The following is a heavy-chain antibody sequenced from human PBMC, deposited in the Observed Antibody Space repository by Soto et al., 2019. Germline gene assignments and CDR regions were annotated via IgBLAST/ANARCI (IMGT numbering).Heavy chain of an antibody. V-gene: IGHV1-18*04. CDR1: GYSFTSYG. D-gene: IGHD2-15*01. Sequence: QVQLVQSGAEVKKPGASVKVSCKASGYSFTSYGISWVRQAPGQGLDWMGWISAYNDNTKYAQDVQGRVTMTTDTSTSTAYMELRRLRSDDTAMYYCARFSGGSYNTYYFYYGMDVWGQGTTVTVSS. CDR2: ISAYNDNT. J-gene: IGHJ6*02. CDR3: ARFSGGSYNTYYFYYGMDV.